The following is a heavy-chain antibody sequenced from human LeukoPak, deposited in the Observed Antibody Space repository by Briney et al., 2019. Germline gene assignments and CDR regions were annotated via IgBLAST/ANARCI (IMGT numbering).Heavy chain of an antibody. D-gene: IGHD6-13*01. Sequence: GGSLRLSCAASGFTFSSYGMHWVRQAPGKGLEWVAFIRYDGSNKYYADSVKGRFTISRDNSKNTLYLQMNSLRAEDTAVYYCARGSPTSYSSSWYAKVGYYYYMDVWGKGTTVTVSS. J-gene: IGHJ6*03. CDR2: IRYDGSNK. CDR3: ARGSPTSYSSSWYAKVGYYYYMDV. CDR1: GFTFSSYG. V-gene: IGHV3-30*02.